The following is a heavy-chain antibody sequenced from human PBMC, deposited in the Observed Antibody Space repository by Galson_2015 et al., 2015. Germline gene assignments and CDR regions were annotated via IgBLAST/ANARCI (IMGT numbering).Heavy chain of an antibody. J-gene: IGHJ4*02. CDR2: ISPYNGNT. Sequence: SVKVSCKASGYTFSSYAITWVRQAPGQGLEWMGWISPYNGNTNYAQKLQGRVTMTTDTPTSTAYMEVRGLRSDDTAVYYCARDHTNKFWSGYHYFDSWGQGTLVTVSS. CDR1: GYTFSSYA. V-gene: IGHV1-18*01. D-gene: IGHD3-3*01. CDR3: ARDHTNKFWSGYHYFDS.